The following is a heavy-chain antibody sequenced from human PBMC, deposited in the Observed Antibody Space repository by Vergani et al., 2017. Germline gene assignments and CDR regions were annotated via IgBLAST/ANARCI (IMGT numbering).Heavy chain of an antibody. CDR2: IKSNADGGSA. V-gene: IGHV3-15*01. CDR3: TAEKEVAFYYPHYHKDV. D-gene: IGHD2-21*01. CDR1: EFTFSDVW. J-gene: IGHJ6*03. Sequence: EGQLVESGGGLVKPGGSLRLSCAASEFTFSDVWMSWVRQAPGKGLEWVARIKSNADGGSADYAASVKGRFIISSDDSKNVLYLQMNSLKIEDTALYFCTAEKEVAFYYPHYHKDVWGKGTTVTVSS.